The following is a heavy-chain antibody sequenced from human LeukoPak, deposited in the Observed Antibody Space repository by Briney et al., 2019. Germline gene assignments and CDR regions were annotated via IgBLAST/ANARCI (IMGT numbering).Heavy chain of an antibody. D-gene: IGHD3-10*01. V-gene: IGHV3-15*01. Sequence: GGSLRLSCAASGFTFTPAWMTWVRQAPGKGLEWVGRIKSKADGETTDYATPVKGRFFMSRDDSTATLFLLMNYLETEDTAVYYCTTDLGLTMIRGVIVSWGQGTLVTVSS. CDR1: GFTFTPAW. J-gene: IGHJ4*02. CDR2: IKSKADGETT. CDR3: TTDLGLTMIRGVIVS.